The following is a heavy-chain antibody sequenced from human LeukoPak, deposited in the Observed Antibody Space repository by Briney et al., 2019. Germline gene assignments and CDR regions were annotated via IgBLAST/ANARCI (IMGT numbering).Heavy chain of an antibody. V-gene: IGHV4-38-2*02. D-gene: IGHD3-10*01. CDR1: GYSISSGYY. CDR2: MYHSGST. J-gene: IGHJ4*02. CDR3: ARIKSFNNVVRGVAFDY. Sequence: PSETLSLTCTVSGYSISSGYYWGWIRQPPGKGLEWIGSMYHSGSTYYNPSLKSRVTISVDTSKNQFSLKVSSVTAADTAVYYCARIKSFNNVVRGVAFDYWGQGTLVTVSS.